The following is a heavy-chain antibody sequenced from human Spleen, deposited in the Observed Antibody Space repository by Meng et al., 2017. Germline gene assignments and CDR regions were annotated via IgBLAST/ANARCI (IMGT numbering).Heavy chain of an antibody. D-gene: IGHD5-18*01. CDR2: ISSSSSYI. Sequence: GGSLRLSCAASGFTFSSYSMNWVRQAPGKGLEWVSSISSSSSYIYYADSVKGRFTISRDNAKNSLYLQMNSLRAEDTAVYYCARANPAKSRYSYGYGVNAFDIWGQGTMVTVSS. V-gene: IGHV3-21*01. CDR1: GFTFSSYS. J-gene: IGHJ3*02. CDR3: ARANPAKSRYSYGYGVNAFDI.